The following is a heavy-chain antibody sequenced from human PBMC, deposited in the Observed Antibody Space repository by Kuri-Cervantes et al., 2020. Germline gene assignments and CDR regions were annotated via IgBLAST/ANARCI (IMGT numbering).Heavy chain of an antibody. CDR1: GGTFSSYA. Sequence: SVKVSCKASGGTFSSYAISWVRQAPGQGLEWMGGIIPIFGAANYAQKFQGSVTITADESTSTAYMELSSLRSEDTAVYYCARGPAARPLDAFDIWGQGTMVTVSS. V-gene: IGHV1-69*13. CDR3: ARGPAARPLDAFDI. CDR2: IIPIFGAA. D-gene: IGHD6-6*01. J-gene: IGHJ3*02.